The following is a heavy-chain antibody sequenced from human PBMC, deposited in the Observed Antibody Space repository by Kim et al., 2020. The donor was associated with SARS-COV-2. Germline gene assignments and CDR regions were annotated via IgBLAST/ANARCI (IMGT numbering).Heavy chain of an antibody. D-gene: IGHD6-13*01. CDR3: ARGHGYSSSWTYYYYGMDV. J-gene: IGHJ6*02. V-gene: IGHV4-34*01. Sequence: SRVTISVDTSKNQFSLKLSSVTAADTAVYYCARGHGYSSSWTYYYYGMDVWGQGTTVTVSS.